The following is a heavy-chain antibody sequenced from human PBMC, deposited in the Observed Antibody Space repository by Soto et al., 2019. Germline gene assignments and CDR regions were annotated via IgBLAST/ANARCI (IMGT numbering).Heavy chain of an antibody. Sequence: EVQLVESGGGLVQPGGSLKLSCAASGFNFSGSAIHWVRQASGKGLEWVGRIRSKTNNYATALAASVKGRFTMSRDESKNTAFLQMSSLKTEDTAVDFCTRRGVGTTTGDYWVQGTLVTV. CDR1: GFNFSGSA. CDR3: TRRGVGTTTGDY. J-gene: IGHJ4*02. V-gene: IGHV3-73*01. D-gene: IGHD1-26*01. CDR2: IRSKTNNYAT.